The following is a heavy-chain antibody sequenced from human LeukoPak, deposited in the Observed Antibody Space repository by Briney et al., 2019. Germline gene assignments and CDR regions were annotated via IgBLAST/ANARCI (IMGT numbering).Heavy chain of an antibody. Sequence: PGGSLRLSCAASGFTVSSNYMSWVRQAPGKGLEWVSVIYSGGSTYYADSVKGRFTISRDNSKNTLYLQMNSLRAEDTAVYYCAEGYSSGWRYFDYWGQGTLVTVSS. CDR1: GFTVSSNY. J-gene: IGHJ4*02. CDR3: AEGYSSGWRYFDY. V-gene: IGHV3-53*01. D-gene: IGHD6-19*01. CDR2: IYSGGST.